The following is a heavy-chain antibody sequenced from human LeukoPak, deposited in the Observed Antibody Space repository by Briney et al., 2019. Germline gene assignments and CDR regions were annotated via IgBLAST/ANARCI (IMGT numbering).Heavy chain of an antibody. D-gene: IGHD6-13*01. CDR1: GFTFSSYW. J-gene: IGHJ5*02. CDR3: ARGKQLVLSRGNRCWFDP. Sequence: QPGGSLRLSCAASGFTFSSYWMSWVRQAPGKGLEWVANIKQDGSEKYYVDSVKGRFTISRDNAKNSLYLQMNSLRAEDTAVYYCARGKQLVLSRGNRCWFDPWGQGTLVTVSS. V-gene: IGHV3-7*01. CDR2: IKQDGSEK.